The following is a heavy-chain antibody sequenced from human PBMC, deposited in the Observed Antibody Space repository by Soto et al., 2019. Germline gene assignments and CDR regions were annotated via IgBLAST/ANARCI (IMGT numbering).Heavy chain of an antibody. CDR3: AKGSAATHYYYYAMDV. V-gene: IGHV3-23*01. J-gene: IGHJ6*02. CDR2: ISGSGGST. D-gene: IGHD2-15*01. CDR1: GFTFGIHG. Sequence: EAQLLESGGGLVQPGGSLRLSCAASGFTFGIHGMSWVRQAPGKGLEWVSVISGSGGSTYFADSVKGRFTISRDNFKNTLYLQMNSLRVEDTAVYYCAKGSAATHYYYYAMDVWGQGTPVTVSS.